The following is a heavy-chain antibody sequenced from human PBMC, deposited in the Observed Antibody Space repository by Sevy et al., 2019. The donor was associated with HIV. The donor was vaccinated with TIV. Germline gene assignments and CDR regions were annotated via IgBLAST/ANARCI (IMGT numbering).Heavy chain of an antibody. Sequence: SETLSLTCTVSGGSISSGGYYWTWIRQHPGKGLEWIGYIYYSGTTYYNPSLKSRVTLSVDTSKNQFSLKLSSVTAADTAVYYCARWHDFWSGYYTGYYYGMDVWGQGTTVTVSS. J-gene: IGHJ6*02. V-gene: IGHV4-31*03. CDR2: IYYSGTT. D-gene: IGHD3-3*01. CDR1: GGSISSGGYY. CDR3: ARWHDFWSGYYTGYYYGMDV.